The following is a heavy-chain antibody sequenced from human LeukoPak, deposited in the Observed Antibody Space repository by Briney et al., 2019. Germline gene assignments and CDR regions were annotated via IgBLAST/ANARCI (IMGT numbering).Heavy chain of an antibody. Sequence: ASVKVSCKASGYTFTSYDFNWLRQATGQGPEWMGWMNPNSGATGYAQKFQGRVTMTRDTSTSTVYMELSSLRSEDTAVYYCARDLGYCSSTSCYLEYWGQGTLVTVSS. J-gene: IGHJ4*02. CDR1: GYTFTSYD. CDR3: ARDLGYCSSTSCYLEY. CDR2: MNPNSGAT. V-gene: IGHV1-8*01. D-gene: IGHD2-2*01.